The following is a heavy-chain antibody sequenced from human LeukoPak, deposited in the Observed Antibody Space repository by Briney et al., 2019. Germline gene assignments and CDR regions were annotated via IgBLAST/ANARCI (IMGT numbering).Heavy chain of an antibody. CDR2: IYPGASDT. CDR3: ASYDSYGLGD. D-gene: IGHD5-18*01. J-gene: IGHJ4*02. Sequence: GASLKISYKGSGSSFTSYWNGWVRPMPGKGVGWMGIIYPGASDTRYSPSFQGQVTISADKSTSTAYLQWSSLKASDTAMYYCASYDSYGLGDWGQGTLVTVSS. V-gene: IGHV5-51*01. CDR1: GSSFTSYW.